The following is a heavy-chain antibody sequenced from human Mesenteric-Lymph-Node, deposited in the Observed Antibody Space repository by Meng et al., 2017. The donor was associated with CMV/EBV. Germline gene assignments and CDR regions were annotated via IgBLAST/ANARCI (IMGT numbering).Heavy chain of an antibody. D-gene: IGHD6-19*01. Sequence: GESLKISCAASGFTFSTYAMSWGRQAPGKGLEWVSIISSSGASTYYADSVKGRITISRDLSKSTVDLQMNSLRAEDTAVYYCAKSTSSGWGFFDWWGQGILVTVSS. CDR3: AKSTSSGWGFFDW. CDR1: GFTFSTYA. J-gene: IGHJ4*02. V-gene: IGHV3-23*01. CDR2: ISSSGAST.